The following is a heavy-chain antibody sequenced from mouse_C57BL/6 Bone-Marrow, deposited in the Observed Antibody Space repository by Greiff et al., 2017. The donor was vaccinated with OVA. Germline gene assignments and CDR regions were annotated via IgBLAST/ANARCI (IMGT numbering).Heavy chain of an antibody. CDR2: IDPSDSYT. CDR1: GYTFTSYW. J-gene: IGHJ1*03. Sequence: QVQLQQPGAELVMPGASVKLSCKASGYTFTSYWMHWVKQRPGQGLEWIGEIDPSDSYTNYNQKFKGKSTLTVDKSSSTAYMQLSSLTSEDSAVYYGARRGYRPCWYFDVWGTGTTVTVSS. CDR3: ARRGYRPCWYFDV. V-gene: IGHV1-69*01.